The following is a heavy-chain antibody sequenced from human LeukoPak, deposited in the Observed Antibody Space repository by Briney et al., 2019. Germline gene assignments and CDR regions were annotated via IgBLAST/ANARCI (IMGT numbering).Heavy chain of an antibody. CDR2: IWYDGSNK. D-gene: IGHD3-10*01. CDR1: GFTFSSYG. V-gene: IGHV3-33*01. CDR3: ARGGTTEPITMVRGVPDY. J-gene: IGHJ4*02. Sequence: GRSLRLSCAASGFTFSSYGMHWVRQAPGKGLEWVAVIWYDGSNKYYADSVKGRFTISRDNSKNTLYLQMNSLRAEDTAVYYRARGGTTEPITMVRGVPDYWGQGALVTVSS.